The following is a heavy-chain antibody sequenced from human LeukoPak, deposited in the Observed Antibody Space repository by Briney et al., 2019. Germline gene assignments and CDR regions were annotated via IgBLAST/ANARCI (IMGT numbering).Heavy chain of an antibody. CDR2: IYTSGST. D-gene: IGHD3-3*01. J-gene: IGHJ6*03. Sequence: SETLSLTCTVSGGSISSGSYYWSLSRQPPGEGLEWIGGIYTSGSTNYNPSLESRVTISVDTSKNQFSLKLSSVTAADTAVYYCARAEFGVEWGYYYYMDVWGKGTTVTISS. CDR3: ARAEFGVEWGYYYYMDV. CDR1: GGSISSGSYY. V-gene: IGHV4-61*02.